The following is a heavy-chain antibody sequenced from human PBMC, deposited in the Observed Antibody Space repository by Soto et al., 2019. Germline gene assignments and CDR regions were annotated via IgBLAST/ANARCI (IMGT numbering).Heavy chain of an antibody. Sequence: EVQLVESGGGLVQPGGSLGLSCSASGFTFRVYSMNWVRQAPGKGLEWVSYITSDERTINYAASVKGRFTISRDNAKNSVYLQTTSLRDEDTAVYYCAGSVDGHFDFWGQGILVTVSS. CDR1: GFTFRVYS. CDR2: ITSDERTI. CDR3: AGSVDGHFDF. D-gene: IGHD6-19*01. V-gene: IGHV3-48*02. J-gene: IGHJ4*01.